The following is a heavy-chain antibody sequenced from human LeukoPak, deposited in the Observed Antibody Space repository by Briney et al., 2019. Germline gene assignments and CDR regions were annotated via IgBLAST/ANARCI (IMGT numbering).Heavy chain of an antibody. CDR1: GFTFSSYW. CDR3: ATAYYYATAD. D-gene: IGHD3-10*01. CDR2: IKPDGSEK. Sequence: GGSLRLSRAASGFTFSSYWMSWVRQAPGKGLEWVANIKPDGSEKYYVDSVKGRFTISRDNPRNSLYLQMNSLSAEDTAVYYCATAYYYATADWGQGTLVTVSS. V-gene: IGHV3-7*01. J-gene: IGHJ4*02.